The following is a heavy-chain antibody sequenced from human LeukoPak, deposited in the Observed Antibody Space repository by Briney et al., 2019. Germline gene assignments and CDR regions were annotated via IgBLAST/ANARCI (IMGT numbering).Heavy chain of an antibody. Sequence: ASVKVSCKASGYTFTGYYMHWVRQAPGQGLEWMGWINPNSGGTNYAQKFQGRVTMTRDTSISTAYMELSRLRSDDTAVYYCARAASDYYDSGEFDYWGQGTLVTVS. V-gene: IGHV1-2*02. J-gene: IGHJ4*02. CDR2: INPNSGGT. D-gene: IGHD3-22*01. CDR3: ARAASDYYDSGEFDY. CDR1: GYTFTGYY.